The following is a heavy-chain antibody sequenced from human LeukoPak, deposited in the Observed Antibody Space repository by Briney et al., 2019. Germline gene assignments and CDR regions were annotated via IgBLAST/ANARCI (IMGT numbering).Heavy chain of an antibody. D-gene: IGHD3-9*01. V-gene: IGHV3-30*18. J-gene: IGHJ4*02. CDR2: TSNDGNNK. Sequence: GRSLRPSCAASGFTFSNYGMHWVRQAPGKGLEWVAVTSNDGNNKYYADSVKGRFTISRDNSKNTLYLYMNSLKTEDTAMYYCAKDLTTYYYFDYWGQGTLVTVSS. CDR1: GFTFSNYG. CDR3: AKDLTTYYYFDY.